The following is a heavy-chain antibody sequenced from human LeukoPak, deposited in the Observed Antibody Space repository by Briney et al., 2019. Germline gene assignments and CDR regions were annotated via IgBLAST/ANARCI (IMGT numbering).Heavy chain of an antibody. V-gene: IGHV3-23*01. Sequence: GSLRFSCSGSGFTCSCLAMIRLPHGPGIGLKGVSAISGRGGSTYYPHSVKGHLPSSRDKSKDTLYLQINSLKAEDTAVYYCAKARSRSSGYFPFDYWGQGTLVTVSS. CDR2: ISGRGGST. CDR3: AKARSRSSGYFPFDY. J-gene: IGHJ4*02. CDR1: GFTCSCLA. D-gene: IGHD3-22*01.